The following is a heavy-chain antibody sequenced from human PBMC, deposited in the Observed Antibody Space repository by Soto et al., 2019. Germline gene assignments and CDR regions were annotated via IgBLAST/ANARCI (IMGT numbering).Heavy chain of an antibody. D-gene: IGHD3-3*01. Sequence: QLQLRESGPGLVKPSETLSLTCTVSGGSISSSNDYWAWIRQSPGKGLEWIGSVYYNGFTYYNPSIKSRVTISVGTSKNRYSLKLTSVPAADTAVYYCARMGDFWSGPGELDPWGQGTLVTVSS. CDR3: ARMGDFWSGPGELDP. CDR2: VYYNGFT. J-gene: IGHJ5*02. CDR1: GGSISSSNDY. V-gene: IGHV4-39*01.